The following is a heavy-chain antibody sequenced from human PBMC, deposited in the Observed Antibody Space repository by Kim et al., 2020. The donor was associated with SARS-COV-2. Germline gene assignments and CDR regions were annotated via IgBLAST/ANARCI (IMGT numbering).Heavy chain of an antibody. J-gene: IGHJ6*02. V-gene: IGHV1-18*01. CDR2: ISAYNGNT. D-gene: IGHD6-19*01. Sequence: ASVKVSCKASGYTFTSYGISWVRQAPGQGLEWMGWISAYNGNTNYAQKLQGRVTMTTDTSTSTAYMELRSLRSDDTAVYYCARPTQRSGWYGYYYYYGMDVWGQGTTVTVSS. CDR3: ARPTQRSGWYGYYYYYGMDV. CDR1: GYTFTSYG.